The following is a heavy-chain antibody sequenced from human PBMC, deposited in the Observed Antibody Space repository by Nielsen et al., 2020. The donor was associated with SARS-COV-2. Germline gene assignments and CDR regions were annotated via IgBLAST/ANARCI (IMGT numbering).Heavy chain of an antibody. J-gene: IGHJ4*02. D-gene: IGHD6-19*01. CDR3: GRQWLY. Sequence: GESLKTPFAAPGFTFSDYWMHWVRQAPGKGLVWVSRINGDGSATNYADSVKGRFTISRDNAKSTVYLQMSGLSVEDTAVYYCGRQWLYWGQGTLVTVSS. CDR1: GFTFSDYW. V-gene: IGHV3-74*01. CDR2: INGDGSAT.